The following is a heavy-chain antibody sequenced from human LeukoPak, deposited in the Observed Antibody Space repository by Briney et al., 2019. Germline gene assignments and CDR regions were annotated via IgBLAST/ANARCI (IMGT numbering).Heavy chain of an antibody. CDR2: INHSGST. Sequence: PSETLSLTCAVYGGSFSGYYWSWIRQPPGKGLEWIGEINHSGSTNYNPSLKSRVTISVDTSKNQFSLKLSSVTAADTAVYYCARGSLLYSSSWYNWFDPWGQGTLVTVSS. D-gene: IGHD6-13*01. J-gene: IGHJ5*02. V-gene: IGHV4-34*01. CDR1: GGSFSGYY. CDR3: ARGSLLYSSSWYNWFDP.